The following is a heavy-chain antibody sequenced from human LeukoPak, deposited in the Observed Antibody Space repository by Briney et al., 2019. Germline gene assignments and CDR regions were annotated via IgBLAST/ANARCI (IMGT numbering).Heavy chain of an antibody. CDR1: GFTVSSNY. D-gene: IGHD6-19*01. J-gene: IGHJ4*02. CDR3: AKDSSGWFGGAPY. V-gene: IGHV3-23*01. Sequence: PGGSLRLSCAASGFTVSSNYMSWVRQAPGKGLEWVSAISGSGGSTYYADSVKGRFTISRDNSKNTLYLQMNSLRAEDTAVYYCAKDSSGWFGGAPYWGQGTLVTVSS. CDR2: ISGSGGST.